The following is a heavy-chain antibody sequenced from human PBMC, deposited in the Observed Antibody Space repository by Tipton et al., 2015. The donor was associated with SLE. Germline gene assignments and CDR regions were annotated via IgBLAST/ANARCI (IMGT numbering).Heavy chain of an antibody. CDR1: RFTFSSYA. CDR3: AKGPPGDSSGHYVDYNYYYMDV. J-gene: IGHJ6*03. Sequence: SLRLSCAASRFTFSSYAMTWVRQAPGKGLEWVPLIYSSGSSTYYADSVKGRFTISRDNSKNTLYLQMNSLRAEDTAVYYCAKGPPGDSSGHYVDYNYYYMDVWGKGTTVTVSS. CDR2: IYSSGSST. D-gene: IGHD3-22*01. V-gene: IGHV3-23*03.